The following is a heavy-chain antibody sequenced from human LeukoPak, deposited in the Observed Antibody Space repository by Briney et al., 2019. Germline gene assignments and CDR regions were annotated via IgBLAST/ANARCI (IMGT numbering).Heavy chain of an antibody. CDR3: AKKVWSGYLGY. Sequence: PGGSLRLSCAASGFTFSSYSMNWVRQAPGKGLEWVSAISGSGGSTYYADSVKGRFTISRDNSKNTLYLQMNSLRAEDTAVYYCAKKVWSGYLGYWGQGTLVTVSS. J-gene: IGHJ4*02. D-gene: IGHD3-3*01. CDR2: ISGSGGST. CDR1: GFTFSSYS. V-gene: IGHV3-23*01.